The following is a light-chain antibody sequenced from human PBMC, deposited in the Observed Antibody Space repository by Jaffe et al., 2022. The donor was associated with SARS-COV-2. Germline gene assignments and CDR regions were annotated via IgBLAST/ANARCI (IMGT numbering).Light chain of an antibody. J-gene: IGKJ1*01. CDR1: QSVSNSY. CDR2: GAS. Sequence: EIVLTQSPGTLSLSPGERATLSCRASQSVSNSYLAWYQQKPGQAPRLLIYGASSRATGIPDRFSGSGSGTDFTLTISRLEPEDFAVYYCQQYGNSPPSTFGQGTKVEIK. CDR3: QQYGNSPPST. V-gene: IGKV3-20*01.